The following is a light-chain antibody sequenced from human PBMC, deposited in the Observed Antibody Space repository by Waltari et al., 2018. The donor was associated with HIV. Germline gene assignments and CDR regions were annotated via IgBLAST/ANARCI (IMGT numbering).Light chain of an antibody. Sequence: MTQTPATLSVPAGGRANFSCRASQEGRNNLSWKQQRPGQSPRILLYGASTRASGILARFSGSGSGTDFTLTINNLQSQDFSIYFFGQYEVCSPFTFGVGTKV. CDR1: QEGRNN. V-gene: IGKV3D-15*01. CDR2: GAS. CDR3: GQYEVCSPFT. J-gene: IGKJ4*01.